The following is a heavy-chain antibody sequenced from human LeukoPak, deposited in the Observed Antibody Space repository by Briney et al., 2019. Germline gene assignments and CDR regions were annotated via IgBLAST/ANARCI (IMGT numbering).Heavy chain of an antibody. V-gene: IGHV3-48*03. Sequence: GGSLRLSCAASGFTFSSYEMNWVRQAPGKGLEWVSFISSDGSTIYSADSVKGRFTISRDNAKNLLHLQMNSPRAEDTAVYYCARGWDSYTFDYWGQGTLVTVSS. D-gene: IGHD3-16*01. J-gene: IGHJ4*02. CDR2: ISSDGSTI. CDR1: GFTFSSYE. CDR3: ARGWDSYTFDY.